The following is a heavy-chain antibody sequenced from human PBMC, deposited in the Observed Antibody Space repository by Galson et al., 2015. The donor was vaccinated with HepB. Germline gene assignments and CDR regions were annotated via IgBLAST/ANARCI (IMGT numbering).Heavy chain of an antibody. J-gene: IGHJ4*02. CDR2: ISYDGTNK. CDR3: AREGEYFFDY. Sequence: SLRLSCAASGFIFSSYALHWVRQAPGKGLKWVAYISYDGTNKHYADSVKGRFTVSRDKSKNTLYLHMNSQREEDTAVYYCAREGEYFFDYWGQGTLVTVSS. V-gene: IGHV3-30*04. CDR1: GFIFSSYA.